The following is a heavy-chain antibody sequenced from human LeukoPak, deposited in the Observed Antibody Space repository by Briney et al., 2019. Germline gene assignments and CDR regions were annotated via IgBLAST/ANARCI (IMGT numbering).Heavy chain of an antibody. J-gene: IGHJ4*02. Sequence: KTSETLSLTCAVYGGSFSGYYWSWIRQPPGKGLEWIGETNHSGSTNYNPSLKSRVTISVDTSKNQFSLKLSSVTAADTAVYYCARGRFRLEWLSPFDYWGQGTLVTVSS. CDR1: GGSFSGYY. CDR3: ARGRFRLEWLSPFDY. CDR2: TNHSGST. D-gene: IGHD3-3*01. V-gene: IGHV4-34*01.